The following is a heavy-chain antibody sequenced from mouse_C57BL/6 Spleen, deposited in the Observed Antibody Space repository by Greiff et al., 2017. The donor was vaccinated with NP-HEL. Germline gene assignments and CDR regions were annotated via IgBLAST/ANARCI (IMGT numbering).Heavy chain of an antibody. V-gene: IGHV5-17*01. CDR3: ARDMIYYGSSYDY. CDR2: ISSGSSTI. CDR1: GFTFSDYG. D-gene: IGHD1-1*01. J-gene: IGHJ2*01. Sequence: DVHLVESGGGLVKPGGSLKLSCAASGFTFSDYGMHWVRQAPEKGLEWVAYISSGSSTIYYADTVKGRFTISRDNAKNTLFLQMTSLRSEDTAMYYCARDMIYYGSSYDYWGQGTTLTVSS.